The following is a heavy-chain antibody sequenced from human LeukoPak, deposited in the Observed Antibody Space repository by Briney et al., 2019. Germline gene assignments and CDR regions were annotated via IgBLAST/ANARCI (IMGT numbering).Heavy chain of an antibody. J-gene: IGHJ6*03. CDR2: ISGSGGST. CDR1: GFTFSSYA. Sequence: PGGSLRLSCAASGFTFSSYAMSWVRLAPGKGLKWVSAISGSGGSTYYADSVKGRFTISRGNSQKTVSLQVNNLRTEDTALYYCAKTSLSDASGHYYYMDVWGKGTTVTVSS. V-gene: IGHV3-23*01. CDR3: AKTSLSDASGHYYYMDV. D-gene: IGHD3-3*01.